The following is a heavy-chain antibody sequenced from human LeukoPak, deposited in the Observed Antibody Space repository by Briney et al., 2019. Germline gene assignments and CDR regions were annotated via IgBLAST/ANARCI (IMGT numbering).Heavy chain of an antibody. CDR1: GFTFDEYG. CDR3: VRSITMFQY. D-gene: IGHD3-10*01. V-gene: IGHV3-20*04. Sequence: GGSLRLSCAASGFTFDEYGMSWVRQAPGKGLEWVSGISLNGGASGYADSVRGRFTISRDNANNPISLQMNSLRVEDTALYYCVRSITMFQYWGQGTLVTVSS. J-gene: IGHJ1*01. CDR2: ISLNGGAS.